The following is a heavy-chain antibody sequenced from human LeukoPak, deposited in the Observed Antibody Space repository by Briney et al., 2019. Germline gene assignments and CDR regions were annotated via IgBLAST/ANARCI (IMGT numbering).Heavy chain of an antibody. CDR2: MYYSGNT. Sequence: SETLSLTCTVSGGSISSTSYYWGWIRHPPRKGLEWIGSMYYSGNTYYNASLKSRVTISVDTSKNQFSLKLSSVTAADTAVYYCAREEFINMGYYFDYWGQGTLVTVSS. CDR3: AREEFINMGYYFDY. CDR1: GGSISSTSYY. V-gene: IGHV4-39*07. D-gene: IGHD3-10*01. J-gene: IGHJ4*02.